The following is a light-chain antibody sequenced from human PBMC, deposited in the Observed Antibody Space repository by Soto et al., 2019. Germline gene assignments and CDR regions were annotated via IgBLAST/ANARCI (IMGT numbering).Light chain of an antibody. CDR1: QSISSY. CDR2: AAS. CDR3: QQSYSTPVT. V-gene: IGKV1-39*01. J-gene: IGKJ5*01. Sequence: EIHLTQSPTSRCASFGDGVINSRRPSQSISSYLNWYQQKPGKAPKLLIYAASSLQSGVPSRFSGSGSGTDFTLTISSLQPEDFATYYCQQSYSTPVTFGQGTRLEI.